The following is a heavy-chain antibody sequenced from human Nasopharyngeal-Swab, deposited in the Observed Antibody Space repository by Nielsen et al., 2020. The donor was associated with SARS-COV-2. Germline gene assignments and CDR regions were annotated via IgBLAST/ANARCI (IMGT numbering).Heavy chain of an antibody. CDR2: IYHSGST. D-gene: IGHD6-19*01. V-gene: IGHV4-38-2*02. CDR1: GYSISSGYY. J-gene: IGHJ4*02. Sequence: SETLSLTCTVSGYSISSGYYWGCIRQPPGKGLEWIGSIYHSGSTYYNPSLKSRVTISVDTSKNQFSLKLRSVTAAETAVYYCARGGYSSGWVVYWGQGTLVTVSS. CDR3: ARGGYSSGWVVY.